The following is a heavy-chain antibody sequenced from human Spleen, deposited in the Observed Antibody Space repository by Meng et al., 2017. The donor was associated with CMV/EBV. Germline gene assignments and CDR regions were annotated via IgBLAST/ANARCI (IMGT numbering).Heavy chain of an antibody. CDR2: INPSGGST. J-gene: IGHJ2*01. D-gene: IGHD2-2*02. CDR3: ARGAGYCPSASCYNHNWYFDL. V-gene: IGHV1-46*01. Sequence: ASVKVSCKASGYTFTSYYMHWVRQAPGQGLEWMGIINPSGGSTSYAQKFQGRVTMTRDTSTSTVYMELSSLRSEDTAVYYCARGAGYCPSASCYNHNWYFDLWGRGTLVTVSS. CDR1: GYTFTSYY.